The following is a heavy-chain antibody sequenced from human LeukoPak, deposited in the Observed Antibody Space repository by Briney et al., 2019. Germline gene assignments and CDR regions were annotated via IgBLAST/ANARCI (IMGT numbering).Heavy chain of an antibody. V-gene: IGHV3-53*01. CDR2: IYSGGST. CDR3: TRDVRLRHKYYYMDV. J-gene: IGHJ6*03. CDR1: ELTLSSNY. Sequence: GGSLRLSCAASELTLSSNYMSWIRQAPGRGLEWVSFIYSGGSTYYADSVRGRFSISRDNANNSLFLQMNSLRAEDTAVYYCTRDVRLRHKYYYMDVWGKGTTVTVSS. D-gene: IGHD4-17*01.